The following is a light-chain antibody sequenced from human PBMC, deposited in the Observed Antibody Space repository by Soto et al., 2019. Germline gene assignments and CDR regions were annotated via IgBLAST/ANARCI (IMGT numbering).Light chain of an antibody. J-gene: IGKJ1*01. CDR1: QSVSSNY. CDR2: DSS. CDR3: QQYGSSPET. Sequence: EIVLTQSPGTLSLSPGERATLSCRASQSVSSNYLAWYQQKPGQAPRLLIYDSSRRATGIPDRFSGSGSGTDFTLTISRLEPEDFAVYYCQQYGSSPETFGQGTKVEIK. V-gene: IGKV3-20*01.